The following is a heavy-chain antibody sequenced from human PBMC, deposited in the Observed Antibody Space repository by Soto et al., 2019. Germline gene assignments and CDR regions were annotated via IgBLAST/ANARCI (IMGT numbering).Heavy chain of an antibody. V-gene: IGHV3-23*01. CDR1: GFTFTRYS. CDR2: FRTSGDGGTT. D-gene: IGHD3-10*01. Sequence: LRLSCAASGFTFTRYSMNWVRQAPGKGLEWVSGFRTSGDGGTTYYADSVKGRFTISRDNSKNMLFLQMNSLRAEDTAIYYCAKKVNSGPGSQYFDYWGQGTLVTVSS. J-gene: IGHJ4*02. CDR3: AKKVNSGPGSQYFDY.